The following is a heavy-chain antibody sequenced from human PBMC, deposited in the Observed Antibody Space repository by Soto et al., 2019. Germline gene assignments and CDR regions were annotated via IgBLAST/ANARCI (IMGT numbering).Heavy chain of an antibody. CDR3: ASRSFWSDGGRFDP. CDR1: GVCSSSGASY. D-gene: IGHD3-3*01. V-gene: IGHV4-30-4*01. CDR2: NYYSGTT. J-gene: IGHJ5*02. Sequence: PSETLSLTCPVGGVCSSSGASYWSWIRQPPGKGLEWIGYNYYSGTTYYNPSLKSRVTISVDTSKNQFSLKLSSVTAADTAVYYCASRSFWSDGGRFDPWGQGTLVTVSS.